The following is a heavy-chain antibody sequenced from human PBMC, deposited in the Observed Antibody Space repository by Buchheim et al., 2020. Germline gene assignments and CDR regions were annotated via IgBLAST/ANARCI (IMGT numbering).Heavy chain of an antibody. Sequence: EVQLLESGGGLVQPGGSLRLSCAASGFTFSSYAMSWVRQAPGKGLEWVSAISGRGGSTYYADSVKGRFTISRDISKKTLYLQMNSLRAEDTAVYYCAKVGDCSSTSCGYYMDVWGKGTT. D-gene: IGHD2-2*01. CDR3: AKVGDCSSTSCGYYMDV. CDR2: ISGRGGST. CDR1: GFTFSSYA. V-gene: IGHV3-23*01. J-gene: IGHJ6*03.